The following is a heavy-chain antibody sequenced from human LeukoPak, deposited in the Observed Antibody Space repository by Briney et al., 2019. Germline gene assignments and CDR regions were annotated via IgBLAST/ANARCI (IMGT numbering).Heavy chain of an antibody. CDR3: ARDGRGFGDPHDAFDI. D-gene: IGHD3-10*01. CDR1: GGSISSSSYY. Sequence: SETLSLTCTVSGGSISSSSYYWGWIRQPPGKGLEWIGSIYYSGSTYYNPSLKSRVTISVDTSKNQFSLKLSSVTAADTAVYYCARDGRGFGDPHDAFDIWGQGTMVTVSS. J-gene: IGHJ3*02. CDR2: IYYSGST. V-gene: IGHV4-39*07.